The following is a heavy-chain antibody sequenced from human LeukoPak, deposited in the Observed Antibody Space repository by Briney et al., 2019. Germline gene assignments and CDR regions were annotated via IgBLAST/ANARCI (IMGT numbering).Heavy chain of an antibody. CDR2: MNPNSGNT. D-gene: IGHD1-26*01. CDR3: ARGEIVGAIDWFDP. V-gene: IGHV1-8*03. J-gene: IGHJ5*02. CDR1: GYTFTSYD. Sequence: SVKVSCQASGYTFTSYDINWVRQATGQGLEWMGWMNPNSGNTGYAQKFQGRVTITRNTSISTAYMELSSLRSEDTAVYYCARGEIVGAIDWFDPWGQGTLVTVSS.